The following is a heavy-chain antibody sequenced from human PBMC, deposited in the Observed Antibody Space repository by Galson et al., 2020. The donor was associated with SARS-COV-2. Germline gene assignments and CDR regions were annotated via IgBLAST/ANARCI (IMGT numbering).Heavy chain of an antibody. Sequence: LETLSLTCTVSGDSISSTTYYWGWIRQPPGKGLEWIGSLYYSGSTYYNPSLKSRVSISVDTSKSQFSLELSSVTAADTAVYYCARILRYYYYYMDVWGKGTPVTGSS. CDR3: ARILRYYYYYMDV. J-gene: IGHJ6*03. CDR2: LYYSGST. CDR1: GDSISSTTYY. V-gene: IGHV4-39*01.